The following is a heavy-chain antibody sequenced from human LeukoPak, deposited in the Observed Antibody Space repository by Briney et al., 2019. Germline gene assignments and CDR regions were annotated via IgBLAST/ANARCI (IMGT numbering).Heavy chain of an antibody. J-gene: IGHJ4*02. CDR1: GYIFTNYY. CDR3: ARGSMVRGVIIGSLAY. CDR2: SNPSNPSGGST. Sequence: ASVKVSCKASGYIFTNYYLHWVRQAPGQGLEWMGVSNPSNPSGGSTSYAQKFQGRVAMTRDTSTSTVHMELRSLRSDDTAVYYCARGSMVRGVIIGSLAYWGQGTLVTVSS. D-gene: IGHD3-10*01. V-gene: IGHV1-46*01.